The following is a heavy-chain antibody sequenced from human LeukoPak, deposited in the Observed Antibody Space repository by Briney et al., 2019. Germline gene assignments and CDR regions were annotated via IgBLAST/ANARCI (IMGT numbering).Heavy chain of an antibody. Sequence: PGGSLRLSCAASGFTFSSYGMHWVRQAPGKGLEWVAVISYDGSNKYYADSVKGRFTISRDSSKNTLHLQVNSLRADDTAVYYCAKDQFYDSSGVFDYWGQGTLVTVSS. J-gene: IGHJ4*02. D-gene: IGHD3-22*01. CDR3: AKDQFYDSSGVFDY. V-gene: IGHV3-30*18. CDR2: ISYDGSNK. CDR1: GFTFSSYG.